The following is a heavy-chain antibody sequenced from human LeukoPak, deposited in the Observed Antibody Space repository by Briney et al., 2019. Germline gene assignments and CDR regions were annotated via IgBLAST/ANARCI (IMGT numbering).Heavy chain of an antibody. CDR1: GYTFTSYD. CDR3: ARTPNYYGSGSYFVWFDP. CDR2: MNPNSGNT. J-gene: IGHJ5*02. V-gene: IGHV1-8*03. Sequence: ASVKVSCKASGYTFTSYDINRVRQATGQGLEWMGWMNPNSGNTGYAQKFQGRVTITRNTSISTAYMELSSLRSEDTAVYYCARTPNYYGSGSYFVWFDPWGQGTLVTVSS. D-gene: IGHD3-10*01.